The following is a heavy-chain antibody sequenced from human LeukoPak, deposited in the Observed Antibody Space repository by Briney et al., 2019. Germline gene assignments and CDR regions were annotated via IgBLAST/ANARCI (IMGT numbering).Heavy chain of an antibody. CDR2: IYYSGST. D-gene: IGHD3-22*01. V-gene: IGHV4-61*01. CDR1: GGSVSSGSYY. Sequence: SETLSLTCTVSGGSVSSGSYYWSWLRQPPGTGLEWIGYIYYSGSTNYNPSLKSRVTISVDTSKNQFSLKLSSVTAADTAVYYCARGPYYYDSSGYYPLVDYWGQGTLVTVSS. J-gene: IGHJ4*02. CDR3: ARGPYYYDSSGYYPLVDY.